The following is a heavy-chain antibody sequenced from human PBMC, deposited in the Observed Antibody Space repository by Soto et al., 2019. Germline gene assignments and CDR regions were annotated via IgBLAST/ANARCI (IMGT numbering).Heavy chain of an antibody. J-gene: IGHJ6*03. D-gene: IGHD2-15*01. Sequence: PGGSLRLSCAASGFTFSSYAMSWVRQAPGKGLEWVSAISGSGGSTYYADSVKGRFTISRDNSKNTLYLQMNSLRAEDTAVYYCANVGYCSGGSCQGLPYYYYYMDVWGKGTTVTVSS. CDR1: GFTFSSYA. CDR2: ISGSGGST. CDR3: ANVGYCSGGSCQGLPYYYYYMDV. V-gene: IGHV3-23*01.